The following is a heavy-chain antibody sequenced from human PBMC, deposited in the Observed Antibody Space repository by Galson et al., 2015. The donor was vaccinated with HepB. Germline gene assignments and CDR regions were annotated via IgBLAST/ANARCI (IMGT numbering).Heavy chain of an antibody. Sequence: SETLSLTCGVSGGSFSGSHWNWIRQSPGKGLEWIGEIDQTGNTTYNPSLKSRVTISLDTSKRQVALNLSSVTAAVTAVYYCAREVFLWFGLKYYSYGMDIWGQGTTLTVSS. CDR3: AREVFLWFGLKYYSYGMDI. CDR2: IDQTGNT. J-gene: IGHJ6*02. D-gene: IGHD3-10*01. V-gene: IGHV4-34*01. CDR1: GGSFSGSH.